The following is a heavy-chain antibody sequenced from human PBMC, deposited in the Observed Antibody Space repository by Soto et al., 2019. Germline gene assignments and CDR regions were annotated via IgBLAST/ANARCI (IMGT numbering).Heavy chain of an antibody. CDR3: VRGLAVVCDI. Sequence: SQTLSLTCAISGDSVSSNIAAWNWIRQSPSRGLEWLGRTYYRSKWYSDYAISVKSRITISPDTSKNHFSLHLNSVTPEDTGVYYCVRGLAVVCDIWGQGTMVTV. J-gene: IGHJ3*02. CDR1: GDSVSSNIAA. V-gene: IGHV6-1*01. CDR2: TYYRSKWYS. D-gene: IGHD6-19*01.